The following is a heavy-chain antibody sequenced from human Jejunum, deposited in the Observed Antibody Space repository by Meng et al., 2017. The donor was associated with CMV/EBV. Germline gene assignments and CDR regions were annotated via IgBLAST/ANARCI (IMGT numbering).Heavy chain of an antibody. CDR1: GNTYTDHY. CDR3: ALGLYSSSWYFDL. D-gene: IGHD1-26*01. J-gene: IGHJ2*01. CDR2: VDPEDGET. V-gene: IGHV1-69-2*01. Sequence: SGNTYTDHYRHWIKEAPGKGLEWMGLVDPEDGETRYADKSQGRGTISADTSTKTIYVDLSSLRSEDTAVYFCALGLYSSSWYFDLWGRGTLVTVSS.